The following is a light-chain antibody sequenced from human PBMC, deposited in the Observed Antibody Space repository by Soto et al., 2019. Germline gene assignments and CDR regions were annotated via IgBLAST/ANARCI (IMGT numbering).Light chain of an antibody. CDR3: CSYAGSSTFVV. CDR1: SSDVGSYNL. J-gene: IGLJ2*01. V-gene: IGLV2-23*02. Sequence: QSVLTQPASVSGSPGQSITISCTGTSSDVGSYNLVSWYQQHPGKAPKLMIYEVSKRPSGVSNRFSGSKSGNTASLTISGLHAEDEADYYGCSYAGSSTFVVFGGGTKLTVL. CDR2: EVS.